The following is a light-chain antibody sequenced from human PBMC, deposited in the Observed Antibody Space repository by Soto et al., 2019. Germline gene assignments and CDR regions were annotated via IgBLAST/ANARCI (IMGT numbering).Light chain of an antibody. J-gene: IGKJ2*01. V-gene: IGKV3-20*01. CDR1: QSVSSNY. CDR2: GTC. Sequence: EIVLTQSPGTLSLSPGERATLSCGASQSVSSNYLAWYQQKPAQAPRLLIYGTCIRATGIPDRFSGSGSGTDFTLTINRLEPEDFAVYYCQLYGSSPMYTFGQGTKLEIK. CDR3: QLYGSSPMYT.